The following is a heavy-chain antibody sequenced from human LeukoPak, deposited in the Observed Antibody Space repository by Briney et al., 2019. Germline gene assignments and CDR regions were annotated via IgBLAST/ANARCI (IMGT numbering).Heavy chain of an antibody. J-gene: IGHJ4*02. CDR1: GGSISSYY. CDR3: ARDTRGYSYGLFDY. Sequence: ASETLSLTCTVSGGSISSYYWSWIRQPPGKGLEWIGYIYYSGSTNYNPSLKSRVTISVDTSKNQFSLKLSSVTAADTAVYYCARDTRGYSYGLFDYWGQGTLVTVSS. CDR2: IYYSGST. V-gene: IGHV4-59*01. D-gene: IGHD5-18*01.